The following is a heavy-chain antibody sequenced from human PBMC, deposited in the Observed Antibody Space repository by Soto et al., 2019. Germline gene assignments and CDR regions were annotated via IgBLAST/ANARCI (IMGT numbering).Heavy chain of an antibody. CDR2: ISNDENIK. D-gene: IGHD5-12*01. CDR3: ARGVRGVLDY. Sequence: PGGSLRLSCVASGFNFGNSGMHWVRQAPGKGLEWLTVISNDENIKQDSVRGRFAIARDNSKNTLYLQLTSLRAEDTAIYYCARGVRGVLDYWGQGTLVTVSS. V-gene: IGHV3-33*01. J-gene: IGHJ4*02. CDR1: GFNFGNSG.